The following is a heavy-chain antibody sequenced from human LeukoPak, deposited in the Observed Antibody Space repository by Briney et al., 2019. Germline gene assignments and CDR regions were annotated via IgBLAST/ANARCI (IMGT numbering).Heavy chain of an antibody. CDR2: IKQDGSEK. Sequence: PGGSLRLSCAASGFTFSDYYMSWIRQAPGKGLEWVANIKQDGSEKYYVDSVKGRFTISRDNAKNSLYLQMNSLRAEDTAVYYCARESFNYDFWSGYYVIDYWGQGTLVTVSS. CDR3: ARESFNYDFWSGYYVIDY. D-gene: IGHD3-3*01. V-gene: IGHV3-7*01. J-gene: IGHJ4*02. CDR1: GFTFSDYY.